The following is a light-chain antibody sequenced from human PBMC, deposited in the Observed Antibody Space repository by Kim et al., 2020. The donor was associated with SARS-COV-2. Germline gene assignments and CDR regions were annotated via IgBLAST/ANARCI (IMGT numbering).Light chain of an antibody. CDR1: SSNIGSNT. J-gene: IGLJ3*02. Sequence: PRQRVTISYSGSSSNIGSNTVNWYQQLPGTAPKLLIYSNNQRPSGVPDRFSGSKSGTSASLAISGLQSDDEADYYCALWDDSLNGVFGGGTQLTVL. CDR2: SNN. V-gene: IGLV1-44*01. CDR3: ALWDDSLNGV.